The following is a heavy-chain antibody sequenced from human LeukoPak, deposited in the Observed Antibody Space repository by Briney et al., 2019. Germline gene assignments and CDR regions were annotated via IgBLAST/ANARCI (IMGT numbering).Heavy chain of an antibody. V-gene: IGHV3-48*03. J-gene: IGHJ5*02. CDR2: ISAIDSTT. Sequence: GGSLRLSCAASGFTFSNYEMNWVRQAPGKGLEWVSYISAIDSTTYYADSVKGRFTISRDNAKNSLYLQMSSLRVEDTAVYHCARGLASSNWPHWFDPWGQGTLVSVSS. CDR1: GFTFSNYE. CDR3: ARGLASSNWPHWFDP. D-gene: IGHD6-13*01.